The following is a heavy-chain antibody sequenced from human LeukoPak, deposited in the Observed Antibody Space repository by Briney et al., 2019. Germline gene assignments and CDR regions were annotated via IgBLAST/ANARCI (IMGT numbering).Heavy chain of an antibody. V-gene: IGHV3-21*06. CDR2: ISTQSNSV. D-gene: IGHD6-6*01. J-gene: IGHJ5*02. Sequence: PGGSLILSCASSGFTFSSYLMTWVRQAPGKGLEWVSSISTQSNSVYYANSVKGRVTISRDDAKNSVYLKINRLRGEDTAVYYCATSTYSSSPSWGQGTLVTVSS. CDR1: GFTFSSYL. CDR3: ATSTYSSSPS.